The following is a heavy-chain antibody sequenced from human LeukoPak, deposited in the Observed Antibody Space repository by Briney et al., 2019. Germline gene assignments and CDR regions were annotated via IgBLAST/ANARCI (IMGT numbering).Heavy chain of an antibody. D-gene: IGHD6-19*01. CDR1: GGSFSGYY. V-gene: IGHV4-34*01. J-gene: IGHJ5*02. CDR2: INHSGST. CDR3: AGARGQLVAGPNWFDP. Sequence: SETLSPTCAVYGGSFSGYYWSWIRQPPGKGLEWIGEINHSGSTNYNPSLKSRVTISVDTSKNQFSLKLSSVTAADTAVYYCAGARGQLVAGPNWFDPWGQGTLVTVSS.